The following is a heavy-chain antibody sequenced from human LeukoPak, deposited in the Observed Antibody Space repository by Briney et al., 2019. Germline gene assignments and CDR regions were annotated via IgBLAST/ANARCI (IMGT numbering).Heavy chain of an antibody. CDR2: ISGSGANT. CDR3: AKDHLGIAVAGTGFDY. CDR1: GFTFSSYA. D-gene: IGHD6-19*01. V-gene: IGHV3-23*01. Sequence: GGSLRLSCAAPGFTFSSYAMSWVRQAPGKGLEWVSAISGSGANTYYADSVKGRFTIYRDNSKDTLHPQMNSLRAQDKAIYYCAKDHLGIAVAGTGFDYWGQGTLVTVSS. J-gene: IGHJ4*02.